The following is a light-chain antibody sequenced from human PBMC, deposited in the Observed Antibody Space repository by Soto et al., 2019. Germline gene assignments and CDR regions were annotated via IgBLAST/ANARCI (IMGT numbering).Light chain of an antibody. V-gene: IGKV3-20*01. CDR1: ERISSNF. CDR3: QQYGTSPFT. J-gene: IGKJ3*01. Sequence: VLTQSPGTLSLSPGERATLSCRASERISSNFLAWYQQRPGQAPRLLIYGASTRASGIPDRFSGSGSGTDFALTISRLGPEDFAVYYCQQYGTSPFTFGPGTTVEIK. CDR2: GAS.